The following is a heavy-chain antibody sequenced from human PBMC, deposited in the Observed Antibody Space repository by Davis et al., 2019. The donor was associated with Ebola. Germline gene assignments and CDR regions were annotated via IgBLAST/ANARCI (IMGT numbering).Heavy chain of an antibody. J-gene: IGHJ6*02. CDR1: GYSFTSYW. Sequence: EFPKTPCKSPGYSFTSYWIGRVRQMPGKGLEWIRNIYPGDYDTRHSPSFQGQVTISADKSISTAYRQWSSLKASDTAMYYCARHLSYGSGSYYNPRVYYYGMDVWGQGTTVTVSS. CDR3: ARHLSYGSGSYYNPRVYYYGMDV. D-gene: IGHD3-10*01. V-gene: IGHV5-51*01. CDR2: IYPGDYDT.